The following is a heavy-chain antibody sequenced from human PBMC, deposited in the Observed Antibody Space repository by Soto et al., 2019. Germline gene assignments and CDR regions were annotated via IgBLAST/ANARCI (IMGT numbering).Heavy chain of an antibody. D-gene: IGHD2-8*01. CDR2: IWYDGSNK. CDR3: ARAPANALLDY. J-gene: IGHJ4*02. V-gene: IGHV3-33*01. CDR1: GFTFSSYG. Sequence: QVQLVESGGGVVQPGRSLRLSCAASGFTFSSYGMHWVRQAPGKGLEWVAVIWYDGSNKYYADSVKGRVTISRDNSKNTLYLQMNSLRAEDTAVYYCARAPANALLDYWGQGTLVTVSS.